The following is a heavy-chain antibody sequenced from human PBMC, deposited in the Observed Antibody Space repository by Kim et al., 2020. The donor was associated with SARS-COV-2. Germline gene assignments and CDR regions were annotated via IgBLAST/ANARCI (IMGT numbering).Heavy chain of an antibody. CDR2: ISGSGGST. V-gene: IGHV3-23*01. D-gene: IGHD3-10*01. CDR3: AKDHQVVRGVITQYFDY. J-gene: IGHJ4*02. CDR1: GFTFSSYA. Sequence: GGSLRPSCAASGFTFSSYAMSWVRQAPGKGLEWVSAISGSGGSTYYADSVKGRFTISRDNSKNTLYLQMNSLRAEDTAVYYCAKDHQVVRGVITQYFDYWGQGTLVTVSS.